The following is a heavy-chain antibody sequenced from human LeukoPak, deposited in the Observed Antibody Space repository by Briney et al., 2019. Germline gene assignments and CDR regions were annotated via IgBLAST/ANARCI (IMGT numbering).Heavy chain of an antibody. V-gene: IGHV3-66*01. D-gene: IGHD3-10*01. CDR1: GFTVSSNY. J-gene: IGHJ6*04. CDR2: IYSGRGT. CDR3: ATSYYYGLGSHDV. Sequence: GGSLRLSCEASGFTVSSNYVSWVRQAPGKGLEWVSIIYSGRGTNYADSVKGRFTISRDNSKNTIYLQMNSLRAEDTAVYYCATSYYYGLGSHDVWGKGTTVTISS.